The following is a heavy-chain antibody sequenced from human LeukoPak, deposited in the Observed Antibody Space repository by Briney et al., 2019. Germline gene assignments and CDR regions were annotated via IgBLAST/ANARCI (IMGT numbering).Heavy chain of an antibody. V-gene: IGHV4-39*01. Sequence: SETLSLTCTVSGGSISSSSYYWGWIRQPPGKGLEWIGSIYSSGSTYYNPSLKSRVTISVDTSKNQFSLNLSSVPATDTAVYYCARRGGSGRSFDYWGQGILVTVSS. J-gene: IGHJ4*02. CDR2: IYSSGST. D-gene: IGHD3-10*01. CDR1: GGSISSSSYY. CDR3: ARRGGSGRSFDY.